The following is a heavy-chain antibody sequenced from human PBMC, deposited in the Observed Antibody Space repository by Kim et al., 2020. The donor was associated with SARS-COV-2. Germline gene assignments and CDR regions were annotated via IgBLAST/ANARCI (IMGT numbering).Heavy chain of an antibody. V-gene: IGHV1-69*05. J-gene: IGHJ3*01. CDR2: IMPSFDTT. CDR1: GDTFSNYA. Sequence: SVKVSCKTSGDTFSNYAINWVRQAPGQRLEWMGGIMPSFDTTTYAQKFQGRVTITTDRSTNTAYMDLRSLKAEDTAIYYCARRLLDV. D-gene: IGHD5-12*01. CDR3: ARRLLDV.